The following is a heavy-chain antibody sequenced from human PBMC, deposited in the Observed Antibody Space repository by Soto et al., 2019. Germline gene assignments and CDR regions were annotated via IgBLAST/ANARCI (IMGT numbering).Heavy chain of an antibody. Sequence: SATLSVTWTVSGGSISSGGYYWSWIRQHPGKGLVWIGYIYYSGSTYYNPSLKSRVTISVDTSKNQFSLKLSSVTAADTAVYYCARYCSSTSCYSRYYYYGMDVWGQGTTVTVSS. CDR2: IYYSGST. J-gene: IGHJ6*02. CDR3: ARYCSSTSCYSRYYYYGMDV. V-gene: IGHV4-31*02. D-gene: IGHD2-2*01. CDR1: GGSISSGGYY.